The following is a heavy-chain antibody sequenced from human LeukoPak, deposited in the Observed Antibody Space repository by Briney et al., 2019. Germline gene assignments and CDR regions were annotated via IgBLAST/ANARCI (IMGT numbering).Heavy chain of an antibody. V-gene: IGHV3-21*01. CDR2: ISSSSSYI. J-gene: IGHJ3*02. CDR3: ARVQKTDDYGDYDAFDI. D-gene: IGHD4-17*01. CDR1: GFTFSNHN. Sequence: GGSVRLSCAASGFTFSNHNMNWVRQAPGKGLEWVSSISSSSSYIYYADSVKGRFTISRDNAKNSLYLQMNSLRAEDTAVYYCARVQKTDDYGDYDAFDIWGQGTMVTVSS.